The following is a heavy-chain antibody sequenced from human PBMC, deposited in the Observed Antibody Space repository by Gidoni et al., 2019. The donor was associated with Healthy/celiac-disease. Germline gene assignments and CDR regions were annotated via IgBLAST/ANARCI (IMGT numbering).Heavy chain of an antibody. D-gene: IGHD3-22*01. CDR1: GYTFTSYG. Sequence: QVQLVQSGAEVKKPGASVKVSCKASGYTFTSYGISWVRQAPGQGLEWMGWISAYNGNTNYAQKLQGRVTMTTDTSTSTAYMELRSLRSDDTAVYYCASYYYDSSGYYWVGSGDYWGQGTLVTVSS. V-gene: IGHV1-18*01. J-gene: IGHJ4*02. CDR2: ISAYNGNT. CDR3: ASYYYDSSGYYWVGSGDY.